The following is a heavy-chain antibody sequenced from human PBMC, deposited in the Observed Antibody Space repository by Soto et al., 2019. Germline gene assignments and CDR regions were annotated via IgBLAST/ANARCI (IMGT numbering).Heavy chain of an antibody. CDR1: GFTFYDYA. CDR2: ISWNSGSI. Sequence: GGSLRLSCAASGFTFYDYAMHWVRQAPEKGLDWVSGISWNSGSIGYADSVKGRFTISRDNAKNSLYLQMNSLRAEDTALYYCAKDARACSSTSCYYYYMDVWGKGTTVTVSS. CDR3: AKDARACSSTSCYYYYMDV. J-gene: IGHJ6*03. D-gene: IGHD2-2*01. V-gene: IGHV3-9*01.